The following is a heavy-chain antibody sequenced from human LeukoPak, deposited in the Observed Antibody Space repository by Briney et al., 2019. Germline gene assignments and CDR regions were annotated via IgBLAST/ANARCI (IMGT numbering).Heavy chain of an antibody. D-gene: IGHD3-9*01. J-gene: IGHJ3*02. CDR2: IYYSGST. CDR1: DGSISSSSFY. Sequence: PSETLSLTCTVSDGSISSSSFYWGWIRQPPGKGLEWIGSIYYSGSTYYNPSLKSRVTISVDTSKNQFSLKLSSVTAADTAVYYCARRTYDIDIWGQGTMVTVSS. V-gene: IGHV4-39*07. CDR3: ARRTYDIDI.